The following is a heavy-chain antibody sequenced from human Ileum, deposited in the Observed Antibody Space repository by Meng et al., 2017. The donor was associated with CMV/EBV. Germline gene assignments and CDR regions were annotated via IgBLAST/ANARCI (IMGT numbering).Heavy chain of an antibody. J-gene: IGHJ4*02. CDR1: GSSMSLYY. Sequence: QLQLRASGSRLVQATGTRSLTCSVSGSSMSLYYWSWIRQVAGEGLEWIGRIHTSGTTNYNPSLNSRVTMSLDSSKNQFSLSLKSVTPADTAVYYCAGDIGPNWTFHWGQGALVTVSS. V-gene: IGHV4-4*07. CDR2: IHTSGTT. CDR3: AGDIGPNWTFH. D-gene: IGHD3-16*01.